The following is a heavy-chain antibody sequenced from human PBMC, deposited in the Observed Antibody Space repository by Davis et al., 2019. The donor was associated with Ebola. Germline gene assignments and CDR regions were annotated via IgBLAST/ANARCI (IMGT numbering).Heavy chain of an antibody. CDR2: IKQDGSEK. Sequence: GESLKISCAASGFTFSSYWMSWVRQAPGKGLEWVANIKQDGSEKYYVDSVKGRFTISRDNAKNSLYLQMNSLRAEDTAVYYCARDWRGSYGVDVWGQGTTVTVSS. CDR1: GFTFSSYW. J-gene: IGHJ6*02. V-gene: IGHV3-7*01. D-gene: IGHD3-16*01. CDR3: ARDWRGSYGVDV.